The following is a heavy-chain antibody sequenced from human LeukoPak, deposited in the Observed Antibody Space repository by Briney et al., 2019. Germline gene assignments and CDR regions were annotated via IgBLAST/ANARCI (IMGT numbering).Heavy chain of an antibody. Sequence: EASVRVSCKASGYTFTSYGISWVRQAPGQGLEWMGWISAYNGNTNYAQKLQGRVTMTTDTSTSTAYMELRSLRSDDTAVYYCARAGYSSGWPPGDNWGQGTLVTVSS. D-gene: IGHD6-19*01. CDR2: ISAYNGNT. CDR1: GYTFTSYG. J-gene: IGHJ4*02. V-gene: IGHV1-18*01. CDR3: ARAGYSSGWPPGDN.